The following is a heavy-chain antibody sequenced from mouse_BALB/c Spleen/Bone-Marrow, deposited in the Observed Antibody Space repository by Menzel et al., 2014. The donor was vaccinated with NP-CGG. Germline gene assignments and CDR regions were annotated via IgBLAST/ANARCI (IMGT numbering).Heavy chain of an antibody. CDR2: INPDSRTK. D-gene: IGHD6-1*01. V-gene: IGHV4-1*02. Sequence: VMLVESGGGLVQPGGSLKLSCAASGFDFSRYWMGWVRQAPGRGLKWIGEINPDSRTKNYTPSLKDKFIISRDNAKNALYLQMSKVRSEDTSLSSSPLLLSSGMMAYWGPGTSVTVSS. CDR1: GFDFSRYW. J-gene: IGHJ4*01. CDR3: PLLLSSGMMAY.